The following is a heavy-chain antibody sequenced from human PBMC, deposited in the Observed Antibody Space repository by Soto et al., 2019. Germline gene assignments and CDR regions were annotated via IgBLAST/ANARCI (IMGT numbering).Heavy chain of an antibody. J-gene: IGHJ4*02. CDR1: GESISSGGYY. CDR2: IYDSESA. D-gene: IGHD6-6*01. V-gene: IGHV4-31*03. Sequence: SDTLSLTCNVSGESISSGGYYWSWIRHHPRKGLEWIGYIYDSESAYYNPSLKSRVTISMDTSKNHFAMRLSSVTDADTAVYYCARASSSSSAADYWGQGTLVTVSS. CDR3: ARASSSSSAADY.